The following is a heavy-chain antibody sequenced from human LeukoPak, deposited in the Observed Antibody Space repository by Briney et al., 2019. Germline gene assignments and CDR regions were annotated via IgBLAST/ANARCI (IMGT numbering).Heavy chain of an antibody. D-gene: IGHD4-23*01. V-gene: IGHV4-31*03. J-gene: IGHJ6*03. Sequence: SETLSLTSTVSGGSISSGGYYWSWIRQYPGKGLEWIGYIYYSGSTYYNPSLKSRVTISVDTSKNQFSLKLSSVTAADTAVYYCARARDYGGNWHYYYYMDVWGKGTTVTVSS. CDR2: IYYSGST. CDR1: GGSISSGGYY. CDR3: ARARDYGGNWHYYYYMDV.